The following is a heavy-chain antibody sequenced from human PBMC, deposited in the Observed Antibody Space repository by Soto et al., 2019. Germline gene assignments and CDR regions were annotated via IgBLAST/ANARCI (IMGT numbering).Heavy chain of an antibody. CDR2: IDPSDSQT. D-gene: IGHD3-3*01. J-gene: IGHJ4*02. V-gene: IGHV5-10-1*01. CDR3: ARGGVSTRTFDY. CDR1: GYSFAGYW. Sequence: GESLKISCKGSGYSFAGYWITWVGQMPGKGLEWMGRIDPSDSQTYYSPSFRGHVTISAAKSITTVFLQWSSLRASDTAMYYCARGGVSTRTFDYWGQGTPVTVSS.